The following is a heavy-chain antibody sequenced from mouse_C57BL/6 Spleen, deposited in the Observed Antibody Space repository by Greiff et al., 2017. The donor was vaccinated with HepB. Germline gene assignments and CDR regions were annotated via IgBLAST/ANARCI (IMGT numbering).Heavy chain of an antibody. V-gene: IGHV1-64*01. D-gene: IGHD2-12*01. Sequence: QVQLQQPGAELVKPGASVKLSCKASGYTFTSYWMHWVKQRPGQGLEWIGMIHQNSGSSNYNEKFKSQSTLTVYKSSSPSYMQLSILTSEDSAVYYCARSLTVDYYALYYWGQGTSVTVSS. J-gene: IGHJ4*01. CDR1: GYTFTSYW. CDR3: ARSLTVDYYALYY. CDR2: IHQNSGSS.